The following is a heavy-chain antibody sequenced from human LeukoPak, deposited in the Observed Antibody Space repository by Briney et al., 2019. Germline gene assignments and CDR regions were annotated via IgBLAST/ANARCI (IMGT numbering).Heavy chain of an antibody. Sequence: SGTLSLTCAVSGGSISSSNWWSWVRQPPGKGLGWIGEIYHSGSTNYNPSLKSRVTISVDKSKNQFSLKLSSVTAADTAVYYCARDQGRVVVAASGYYYGMDVWGQGTTVTVSS. V-gene: IGHV4-4*02. CDR2: IYHSGST. CDR3: ARDQGRVVVAASGYYYGMDV. J-gene: IGHJ6*02. CDR1: GGSISSSNW. D-gene: IGHD2-15*01.